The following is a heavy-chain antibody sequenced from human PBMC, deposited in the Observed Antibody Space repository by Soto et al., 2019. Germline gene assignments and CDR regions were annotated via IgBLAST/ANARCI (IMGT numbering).Heavy chain of an antibody. Sequence: SETLSLTCTVSGGSISSHYWSWIRQPPGKGLEWIGYIYYSGSTNYNPSLKSRVTISVDTSKNQFSLKLSSVTAADTAVYYCARILAARGWFDPWGQGTLVTVSS. J-gene: IGHJ5*02. CDR1: GGSISSHY. CDR3: ARILAARGWFDP. V-gene: IGHV4-59*11. D-gene: IGHD6-6*01. CDR2: IYYSGST.